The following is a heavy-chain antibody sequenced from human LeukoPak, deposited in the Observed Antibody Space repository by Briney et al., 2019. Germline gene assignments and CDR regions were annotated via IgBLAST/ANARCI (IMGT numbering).Heavy chain of an antibody. Sequence: GGSLRLSCAASGFTFSSYAMSWVRQAPGKGLEWVSAISGSGGSTYYADSVKGRFTISRDNSKNTRYLQMNSLRAEDTGVYYSAKGYFAVPATIDHFDYWGQGTLVTVSS. V-gene: IGHV3-23*01. D-gene: IGHD2-2*01. J-gene: IGHJ4*02. CDR1: GFTFSSYA. CDR2: ISGSGGST. CDR3: AKGYFAVPATIDHFDY.